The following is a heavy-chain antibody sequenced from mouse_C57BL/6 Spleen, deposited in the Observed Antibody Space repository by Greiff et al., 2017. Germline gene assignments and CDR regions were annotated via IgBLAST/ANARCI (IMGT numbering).Heavy chain of an antibody. J-gene: IGHJ3*01. CDR3: VRQAGYYGSSEGFAY. D-gene: IGHD1-1*01. Sequence: EVKLMESGGGLVKPGGSLKLSCAASGFTFSSYTMSWVRQTPEKRLEWVATISGGGGNTYYPDSVKGRFTISRDNAKNTLYLQMSSLRSEDTALYYCVRQAGYYGSSEGFAYWGQGTLVTVSA. V-gene: IGHV5-9*01. CDR1: GFTFSSYT. CDR2: ISGGGGNT.